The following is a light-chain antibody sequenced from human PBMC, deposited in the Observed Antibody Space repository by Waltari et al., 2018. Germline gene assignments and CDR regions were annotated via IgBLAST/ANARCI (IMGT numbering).Light chain of an antibody. J-gene: IGLJ3*02. V-gene: IGLV4-69*01. CDR3: ETGGHGTWV. Sequence: QLVLTQSPSASASLGASVKLTCTLSSGHSSNIVAWLQQQPGKGPRFLMTVNSDGSHTKGDEIPARFSGSSSGAERYLTISNVQSEDEAEYFCETGGHGTWVFGGGTKLNVL. CDR1: SGHSSNI. CDR2: VNSDGSH.